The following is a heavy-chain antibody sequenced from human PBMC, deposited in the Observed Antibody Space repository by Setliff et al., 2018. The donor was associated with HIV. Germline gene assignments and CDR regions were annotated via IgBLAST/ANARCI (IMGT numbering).Heavy chain of an antibody. CDR1: GYTFTTYS. CDR3: ARGALLAVFDFDH. V-gene: IGHV1-3*01. Sequence: ASVKVSCKASGYTFTTYSLHWVRQAPGHSLEWVGWINVGKGDTKYSPELQGRISITRDTSANTAYMGLSSLRSDDTAVYFCARGALLAVFDFDHWGQGTQVTVSS. D-gene: IGHD3-10*01. J-gene: IGHJ4*02. CDR2: INVGKGDT.